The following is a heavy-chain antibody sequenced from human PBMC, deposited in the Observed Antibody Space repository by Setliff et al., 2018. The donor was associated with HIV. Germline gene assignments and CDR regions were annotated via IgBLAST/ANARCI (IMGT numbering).Heavy chain of an antibody. D-gene: IGHD3-22*01. J-gene: IGHJ6*03. CDR2: ISPYNGNT. Sequence: GASVKVSCKASGYSFTSYGINWVRQAPGQGLEWMGWISPYNGNTDYAQNFQGRVTMTTETSTSTVYMERRSLISDGTAVYYCARARTDYYDRGRRSHYYIDVWARGATVTVS. CDR3: ARARTDYYDRGRRSHYYIDV. CDR1: GYSFTSYG. V-gene: IGHV1-18*01.